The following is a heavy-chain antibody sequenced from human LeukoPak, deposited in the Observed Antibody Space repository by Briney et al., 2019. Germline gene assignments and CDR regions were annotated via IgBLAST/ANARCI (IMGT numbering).Heavy chain of an antibody. CDR2: TNEAGGDK. CDR1: GFTFSDFW. Sequence: GGSLRLSCAASGFTFSDFWMSWVRQAPGKGLECVASTNEAGGDKLYVDSVKGRFTISRDNSKNSLSLQMNSLTAEDTAIYYCAIATTGRGAFGSWGQGTLVSVSS. CDR3: AIATTGRGAFGS. J-gene: IGHJ4*02. D-gene: IGHD1-1*01. V-gene: IGHV3-7*01.